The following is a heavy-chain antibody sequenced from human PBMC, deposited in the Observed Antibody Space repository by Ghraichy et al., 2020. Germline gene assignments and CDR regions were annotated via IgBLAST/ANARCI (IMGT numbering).Heavy chain of an antibody. J-gene: IGHJ4*02. CDR3: ARAFMVRGVIHYFDY. CDR2: IIPIFGTA. Sequence: SVKVSCKASGGTFSSYAISWVRQAPGQGLEWMGGIIPIFGTANYAQKFQGRVTITADESTSTAYMELSSLRSEDTAVYYCARAFMVRGVIHYFDYWGQGTLVTVSS. V-gene: IGHV1-69*13. D-gene: IGHD3-10*01. CDR1: GGTFSSYA.